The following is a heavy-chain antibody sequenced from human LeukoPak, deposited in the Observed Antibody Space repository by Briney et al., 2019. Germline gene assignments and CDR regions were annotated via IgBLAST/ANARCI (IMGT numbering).Heavy chain of an antibody. J-gene: IGHJ4*02. CDR1: GVSIGGNY. V-gene: IGHV3-23*01. CDR3: AKDSYYDYVWGSYRYTNQFDY. D-gene: IGHD3-16*02. Sequence: ETLSLTCTVSGVSIGGNYWSWVRQAPGKGLEWVSGMSGSGSSTYYADSVKGRFTISRDNSKNTLYLQMNSLRAEDTAVYYCAKDSYYDYVWGSYRYTNQFDYWGQGTLVTVSS. CDR2: MSGSGSST.